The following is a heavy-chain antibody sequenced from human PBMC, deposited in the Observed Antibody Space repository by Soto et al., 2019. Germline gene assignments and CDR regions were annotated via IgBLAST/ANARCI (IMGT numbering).Heavy chain of an antibody. CDR1: SGSISSSNW. CDR2: IYHSGST. D-gene: IGHD2-21*01. V-gene: IGHV4-4*02. J-gene: IGHJ3*02. Sequence: QVQLQESGPGLVKPSGTLSLTCAVSSGSISSSNWWSWVRQPPVKGLEWIGEIYHSGSTNYNPSLKSRVTISVDKSKNQFSLKLSSVTAADTAVYYCAREPRFYCGGDCADAFDTWGQGTMVTVSS. CDR3: AREPRFYCGGDCADAFDT.